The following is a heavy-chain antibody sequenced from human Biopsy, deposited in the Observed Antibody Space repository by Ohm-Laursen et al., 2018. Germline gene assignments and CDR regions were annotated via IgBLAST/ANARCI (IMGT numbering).Heavy chain of an antibody. J-gene: IGHJ3*02. CDR3: ARPTNARAGGAPFDI. CDR2: LWYDGTNK. CDR1: GFSFSSYG. D-gene: IGHD1-1*01. Sequence: SLRLSCAASGFSFSSYGMHWVRQAPGKGLEWVAVLWYDGTNKYYADSVKGRFTISRDNSKNTLYLQLNSLRAEDTAMYYCARPTNARAGGAPFDIWGQGTMVTVSS. V-gene: IGHV3-33*01.